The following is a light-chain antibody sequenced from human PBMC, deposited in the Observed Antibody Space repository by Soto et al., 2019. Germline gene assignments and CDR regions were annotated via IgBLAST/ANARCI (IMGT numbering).Light chain of an antibody. J-gene: IGKJ1*01. CDR1: QSISSW. V-gene: IGKV1-5*01. CDR2: DAS. Sequence: DIQMTQSPSTLSASVGDRVTITCRASQSISSWLAWYQQKPGKAPKLLIYDASSLESGVPSRFSGSGSGTEFALTISSLQPDDFATYYCQQYNSYSRTFGLGTKVDI. CDR3: QQYNSYSRT.